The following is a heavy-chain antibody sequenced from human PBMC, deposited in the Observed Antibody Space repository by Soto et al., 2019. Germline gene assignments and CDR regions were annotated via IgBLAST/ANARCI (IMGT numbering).Heavy chain of an antibody. D-gene: IGHD5-12*01. CDR2: INAGNGNT. V-gene: IGHV1-3*01. J-gene: IGHJ6*02. CDR1: GYTFTSYA. Sequence: GASVKVSCKASGYTFTSYAMHWVRQAPGQRLEWMGWINAGNGNTKYSQKFQGRVTITGDTSASTAYMELSSLRPEDTAVYYCARSTPGYSGYAHRPVYYGMDVWGQGTTVTVSS. CDR3: ARSTPGYSGYAHRPVYYGMDV.